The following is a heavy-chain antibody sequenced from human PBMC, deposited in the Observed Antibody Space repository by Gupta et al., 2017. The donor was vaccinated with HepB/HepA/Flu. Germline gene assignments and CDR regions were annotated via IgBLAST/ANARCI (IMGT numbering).Heavy chain of an antibody. D-gene: IGHD3-10*01. CDR1: GFTFSSYA. Sequence: EVQLLESGGGLVQPGGSLRLSCAASGFTFSSYAMSWVRQAPGKGLEWVSAISGSGGSTYYADAVKGRFTISRDNAKNTLYLQMNSLRAEDTAVYYCAKDSRMVRGVTDYGGQGTLVTVSS. CDR2: ISGSGGST. V-gene: IGHV3-23*01. J-gene: IGHJ4*02. CDR3: AKDSRMVRGVTDY.